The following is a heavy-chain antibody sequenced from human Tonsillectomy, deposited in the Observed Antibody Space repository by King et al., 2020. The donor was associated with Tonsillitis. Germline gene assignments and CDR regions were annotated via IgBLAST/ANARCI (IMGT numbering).Heavy chain of an antibody. CDR3: AKQLASRNYSGMDV. Sequence: VQLVESGGGWVQPGGSLRLSCAASGFTFSSYAMSWVRQAPGKGLDWVSGISGSGGSTYYADSVKGRFTISRDNSKNTLFLQMNSLRGEDTAVYYCAKQLASRNYSGMDVWGQGTTVTVSS. CDR2: ISGSGGST. D-gene: IGHD6-6*01. J-gene: IGHJ6*02. V-gene: IGHV3-23*04. CDR1: GFTFSSYA.